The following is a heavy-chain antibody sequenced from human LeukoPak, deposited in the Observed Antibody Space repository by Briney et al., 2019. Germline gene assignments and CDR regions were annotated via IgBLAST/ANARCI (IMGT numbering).Heavy chain of an antibody. CDR2: ISGSGGST. J-gene: IGHJ4*02. Sequence: GGSLRLSCAASGFTFSSYAMSWVRQAPGKGLEWVSAISGSGGSTYYADSVKGRFTISRDNSKNTLYLQMNSLRAEDTALYYCARHRTEYYDILIYWGQGTLVTVSS. CDR3: ARHRTEYYDILIY. V-gene: IGHV3-23*01. CDR1: GFTFSSYA. D-gene: IGHD3-9*01.